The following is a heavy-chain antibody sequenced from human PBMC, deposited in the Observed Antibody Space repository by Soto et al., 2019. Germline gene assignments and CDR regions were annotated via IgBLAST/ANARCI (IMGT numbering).Heavy chain of an antibody. CDR2: INPNGGTT. D-gene: IGHD1-1*01. Sequence: QVQLVQSGAEVKKPGASVMVSCKASGYTFSSYYIHWVRQAPGQGLEWMGVINPNGGTTGYAQKFQGRVTLTRDTSTSTVYMELGSLRSEDTAVYYCARDLASQTGRTYWGQGTLVTVSS. V-gene: IGHV1-46*01. J-gene: IGHJ4*02. CDR3: ARDLASQTGRTY. CDR1: GYTFSSYY.